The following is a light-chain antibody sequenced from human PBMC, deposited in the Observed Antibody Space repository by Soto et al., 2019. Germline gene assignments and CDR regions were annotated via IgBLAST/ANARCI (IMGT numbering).Light chain of an antibody. CDR2: INGDGSH. Sequence: QSVLTQSPSASASLGASVKLTCTLSSGHSDYAIAWHQQQPEKGPRFLMKINGDGSHIKGDGIPDRFLGSISGAERYLTISSLQSEDEADYYCQTWGTAIQVLFGGGTKLTVL. J-gene: IGLJ2*01. CDR3: QTWGTAIQVL. V-gene: IGLV4-69*01. CDR1: SGHSDYA.